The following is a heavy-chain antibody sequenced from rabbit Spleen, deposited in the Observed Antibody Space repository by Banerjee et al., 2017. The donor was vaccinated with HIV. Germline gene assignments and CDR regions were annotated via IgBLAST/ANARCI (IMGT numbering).Heavy chain of an antibody. D-gene: IGHD3-1*01. Sequence: QSLEESGGDLVKPGASLTLTCTASGVSFSFSSYMCWVRQAPGKGLEWIGYIDPVFGSTYYATWVNGRFTISSHNAQNTLYLQLNSLTVADTATYFCVRDTWHFNLWGQGTLVTVS. V-gene: IGHV1S40*01. J-gene: IGHJ4*01. CDR1: GVSFSFSSY. CDR3: VRDTWHFNL. CDR2: IDPVFGST.